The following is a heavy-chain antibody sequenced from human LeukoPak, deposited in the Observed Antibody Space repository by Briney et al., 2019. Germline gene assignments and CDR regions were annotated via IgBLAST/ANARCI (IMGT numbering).Heavy chain of an antibody. J-gene: IGHJ5*02. V-gene: IGHV4-59*01. D-gene: IGHD5-12*01. CDR1: GGSISSYY. CDR3: ARRVVSGYDWFDP. Sequence: SETLSPTCTVSGGSISSYYWSWIRQPPGKGLEWIGYIYYSGSTNYNPSLKSRVTISVDTSKNQFSLKLSSVTAADTAVYYCARRVVSGYDWFDPWGQGTLVTVSS. CDR2: IYYSGST.